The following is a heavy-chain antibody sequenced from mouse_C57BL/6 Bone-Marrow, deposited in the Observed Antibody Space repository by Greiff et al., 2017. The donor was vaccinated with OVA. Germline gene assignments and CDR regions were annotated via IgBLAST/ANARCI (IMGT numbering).Heavy chain of an antibody. CDR2: IDPSDSET. CDR1: GYTFTSYW. V-gene: IGHV1-52*01. J-gene: IGHJ2*01. D-gene: IGHD2-4*01. Sequence: QVQLKQPGAELVRPGSSVKLSCKASGYTFTSYWMHWVKQRPIQGLEWIGNIDPSDSETHYNQKFKDKATLTVDKSSSTAYMQLSSLTSEDSAVYYCAREEDYDGGDFDYWGQGTTLTVSS. CDR3: AREEDYDGGDFDY.